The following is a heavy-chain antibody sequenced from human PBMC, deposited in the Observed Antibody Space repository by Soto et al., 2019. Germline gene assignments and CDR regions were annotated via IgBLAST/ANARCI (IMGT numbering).Heavy chain of an antibody. V-gene: IGHV4-61*08. Sequence: SETLSLTCTVSGGSISSGDYYWSWIRQPPGKGLEWIGYIYYSGSTNYNPSLKSRVTISVDTSKNQFSLKLSSVTAAVTAVYYCARHNIVVVPAANHYYYYMDVWGKGTTVTVSS. D-gene: IGHD2-2*01. CDR2: IYYSGST. CDR3: ARHNIVVVPAANHYYYYMDV. CDR1: GGSISSGDYY. J-gene: IGHJ6*03.